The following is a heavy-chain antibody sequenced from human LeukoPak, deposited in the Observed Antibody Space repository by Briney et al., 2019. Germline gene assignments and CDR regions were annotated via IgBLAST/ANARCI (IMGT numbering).Heavy chain of an antibody. D-gene: IGHD2-15*01. J-gene: IGHJ5*02. CDR1: GYTFTGYC. CDR2: INPNSGGT. CDR3: ASTGGVAATISYIYWFDP. Sequence: GASVKVSCKASGYTFTGYCMHWVRQAPGQGLEWMGWINPNSGGTNYAQKFQGRVTMTRDTTISTAYMELSRLRSDDTAVYYCASTGGVAATISYIYWFDPWGQGTLVTVSS. V-gene: IGHV1-2*02.